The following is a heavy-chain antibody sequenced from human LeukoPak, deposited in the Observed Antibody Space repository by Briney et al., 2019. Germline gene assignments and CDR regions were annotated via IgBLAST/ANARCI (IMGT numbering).Heavy chain of an antibody. CDR2: ISSSSSYI. CDR1: GFTFSSYW. J-gene: IGHJ4*02. V-gene: IGHV3-21*01. D-gene: IGHD6-19*01. Sequence: GGSLRLSCAASGFTFSSYWMSWVRQAPGKGLEWVSSISSSSSYIYYADSVKGRFTISRDNAKNSLYLQMNSLRAEDTAVYYCARDTYSSGWPSDYWGQGTLVTVSS. CDR3: ARDTYSSGWPSDY.